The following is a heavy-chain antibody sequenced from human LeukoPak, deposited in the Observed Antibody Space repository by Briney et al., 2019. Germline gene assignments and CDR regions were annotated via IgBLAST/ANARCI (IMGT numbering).Heavy chain of an antibody. CDR3: ARSCRILDIVATIRARLGGNGFDI. J-gene: IGHJ3*02. CDR2: IYYSGST. CDR1: GGSISSSSYY. Sequence: SETLSLTCTVSGGSISSSSYYWGRIRQPPGKGLEWIGSIYYSGSTFYNQSLKSRVTISVDTSKNQFSLKLSSVTAADTALYYCARSCRILDIVATIRARLGGNGFDIWGQGTMVTVSS. D-gene: IGHD5-12*01. V-gene: IGHV4-39*07.